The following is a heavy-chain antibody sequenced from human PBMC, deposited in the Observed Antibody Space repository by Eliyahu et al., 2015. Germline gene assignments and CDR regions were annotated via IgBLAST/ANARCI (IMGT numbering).Heavy chain of an antibody. CDR2: VFPSGGS. CDR1: GTSISPYF. V-gene: IGHV4-34*02. Sequence: QVQLQQRGAGLLRPSETLSLXCVVDGTSISPYFWTWIRQSTERGLEWIGEVFPSGGSAYHPSLRGRITLSRDTSSNQISLKLDSVTAADTAIYYCARGRELNSWGPGTPVSVSP. J-gene: IGHJ5*02. CDR3: ARGRELNS. D-gene: IGHD1-1*01.